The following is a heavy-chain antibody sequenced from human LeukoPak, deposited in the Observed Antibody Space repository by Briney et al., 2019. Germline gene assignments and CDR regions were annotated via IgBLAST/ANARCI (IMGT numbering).Heavy chain of an antibody. CDR3: ARDGYNYVYRFAFDI. CDR1: AVTFSSYN. CDR2: ISSSSSYI. Sequence: GGSLRLSCAASAVTFSSYNMNCVLQPPGEGLLWFSSISSSSSYIYYADSVKGRFTISRDNAKNSLYLQMNSLRAEDTAVYYCARDGYNYVYRFAFDIWGQGTMVTVSS. D-gene: IGHD5-24*01. V-gene: IGHV3-21*01. J-gene: IGHJ3*02.